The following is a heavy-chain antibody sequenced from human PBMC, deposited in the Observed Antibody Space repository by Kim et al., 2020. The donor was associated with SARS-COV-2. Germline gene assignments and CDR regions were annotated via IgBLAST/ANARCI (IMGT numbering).Heavy chain of an antibody. CDR2: ISSSSSYI. Sequence: GGSLRLSCAASGFTFSSSTMNWVRQAPGKGLEWVSSISSSSSYIYYADSVKGRFTISRDNAKNSLYLQMNSLRAEDTAVYYCASVGCSSTSCYYYYGIDGGGQGTTVTVSS. D-gene: IGHD2-2*01. J-gene: IGHJ6*02. V-gene: IGHV3-21*01. CDR1: GFTFSSST. CDR3: ASVGCSSTSCYYYYGIDG.